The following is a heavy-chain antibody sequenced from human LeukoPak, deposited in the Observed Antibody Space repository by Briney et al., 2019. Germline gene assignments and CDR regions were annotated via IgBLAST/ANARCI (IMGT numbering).Heavy chain of an antibody. Sequence: SVKVSCKASGGTFSSYAISWVRQAPGQGLEWMGSIIPILGIANYAQKFQGRVTITADKSTSRAYMELSSLRSKDATVYYCARERWLQSRRSYYYGMDVWGQGTTVTVSS. CDR1: GGTFSSYA. J-gene: IGHJ6*02. V-gene: IGHV1-69*04. CDR2: IIPILGIA. D-gene: IGHD5-24*01. CDR3: ARERWLQSRRSYYYGMDV.